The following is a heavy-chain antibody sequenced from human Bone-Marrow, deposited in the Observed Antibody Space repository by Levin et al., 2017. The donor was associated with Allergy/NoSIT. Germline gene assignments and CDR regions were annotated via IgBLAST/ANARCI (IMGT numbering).Heavy chain of an antibody. D-gene: IGHD1-26*01. V-gene: IGHV3-33*01. J-gene: IGHJ4*02. CDR1: GFTFSTYA. Sequence: GGSLRLSCAASGFTFSTYAMHWVRQAPGKGLEWVAVVWSDGTTQYYVDSVKGRFTISRDNSKNTLFLEMNSLRAGDTAVYRCARESLSEELLDVWGQGTPVTVSS. CDR2: VWSDGTTQ. CDR3: ARESLSEELLDV.